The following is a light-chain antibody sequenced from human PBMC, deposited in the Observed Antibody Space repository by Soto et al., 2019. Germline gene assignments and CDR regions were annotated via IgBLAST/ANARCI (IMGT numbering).Light chain of an antibody. CDR2: TDR. Sequence: SYEPTQPLSVSVALGQTARITCGGNNHGSKSVHWYQQKPGQAPILVIYTDRNRPSGIPERISGSNSLNTATRAISRAQCGYEAEPYCQVLGSRSAGFGRGTKVTVL. CDR3: QVLGSRSAG. V-gene: IGLV3-9*01. J-gene: IGLJ6*01. CDR1: NHGSKS.